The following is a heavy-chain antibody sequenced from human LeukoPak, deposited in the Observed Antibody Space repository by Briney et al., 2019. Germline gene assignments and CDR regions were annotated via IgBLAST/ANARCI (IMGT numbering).Heavy chain of an antibody. J-gene: IGHJ4*02. Sequence: GGSLRLSCAASGFTFSSYSMNWVRQAPGKGLEWVSSISSSSSYIYYADSVKGRFTISRDNAKNSLYLQMNSLRAEDTAVYYCARDGYSYGLYFDYWGQGTLVTVSS. CDR3: ARDGYSYGLYFDY. D-gene: IGHD5-18*01. V-gene: IGHV3-21*01. CDR1: GFTFSSYS. CDR2: ISSSSSYI.